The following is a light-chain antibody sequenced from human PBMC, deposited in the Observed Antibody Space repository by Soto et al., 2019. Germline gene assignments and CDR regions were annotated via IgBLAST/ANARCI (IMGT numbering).Light chain of an antibody. CDR1: QNISNY. V-gene: IGKV3-11*01. CDR3: QQYIKWPTT. Sequence: IVLTPSPSTRSLSPGKRATLSCRASQNISNYLIWYQQKPGQAPRLLIYDVSNRAAGIPARFSGSGSGTDFTLTVSSLQSEDFAVYYCQQYIKWPTTCGQGTRR. CDR2: DVS. J-gene: IGKJ5*01.